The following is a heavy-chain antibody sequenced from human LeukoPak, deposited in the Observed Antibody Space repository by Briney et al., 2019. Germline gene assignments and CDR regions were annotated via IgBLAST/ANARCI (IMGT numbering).Heavy chain of an antibody. Sequence: PGRSLRLSCAASGSTFSSYTMHWVRQAPGKGLEWVALIPWHGNNPYYADSVQGRFTISRDSSRNTLYLQMNSLRTEDTAEYYCARLASIVTSPLDYWGQGTLVTVSS. V-gene: IGHV3-30*04. J-gene: IGHJ4*02. CDR2: IPWHGNNP. CDR1: GSTFSSYT. D-gene: IGHD1-26*01. CDR3: ARLASIVTSPLDY.